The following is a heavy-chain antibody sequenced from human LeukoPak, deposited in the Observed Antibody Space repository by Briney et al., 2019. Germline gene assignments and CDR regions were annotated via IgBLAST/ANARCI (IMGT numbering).Heavy chain of an antibody. Sequence: SETLSLTCTVSGGSISSGSYYWSWIRQPAGKGLEWIGRIYTSGSTNYNPSLKSRVTISVDTSKNQFSLKLSSVTAADTAVYYCARGPSLPSYCSSTSCPDWFDPWGQGTLVTVSS. V-gene: IGHV4-61*02. CDR2: IYTSGST. CDR1: GGSISSGSYY. J-gene: IGHJ5*02. D-gene: IGHD2-2*01. CDR3: ARGPSLPSYCSSTSCPDWFDP.